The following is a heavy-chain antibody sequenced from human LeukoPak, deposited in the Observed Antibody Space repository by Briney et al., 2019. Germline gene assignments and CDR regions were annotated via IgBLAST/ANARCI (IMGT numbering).Heavy chain of an antibody. D-gene: IGHD1-14*01. J-gene: IGHJ4*02. Sequence: GGSLRLSCAASGFTFSDYYMSWIRQAPGKGPEWISYISTSGSTTWYAGSVKGRFTISRDNAKDSVDLQLGSLRVEDTAVYYCARDFSGTTGPFDSWGRGTLVTVSS. CDR3: ARDFSGTTGPFDS. CDR1: GFTFSDYY. V-gene: IGHV3-11*04. CDR2: ISTSGSTT.